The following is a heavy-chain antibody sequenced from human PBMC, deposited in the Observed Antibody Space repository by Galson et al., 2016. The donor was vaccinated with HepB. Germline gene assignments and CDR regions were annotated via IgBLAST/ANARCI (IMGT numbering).Heavy chain of an antibody. CDR1: GDTFSSDT. J-gene: IGHJ6*02. CDR2: FIPLLHVT. Sequence: SVKVSCKASGDTFSSDTVSWVRLAPGRGPEWMGRFIPLLHVTHYADKFQGRASITADKATKTAFLELSSLTSEDTAIYYCTRDRMEGYSRSCYFHYGLDFWGQGTTVTVSS. D-gene: IGHD6-6*01. V-gene: IGHV1-69*04. CDR3: TRDRMEGYSRSCYFHYGLDF.